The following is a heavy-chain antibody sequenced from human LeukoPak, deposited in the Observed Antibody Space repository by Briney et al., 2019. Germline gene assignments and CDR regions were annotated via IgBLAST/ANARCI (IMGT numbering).Heavy chain of an antibody. CDR2: ISGSGGSI. V-gene: IGHV3-23*01. J-gene: IGHJ4*02. Sequence: GGSLRLSCAASGYTFSSYAMSWVRQAPGKGLEWVSAISGSGGSIYYADSVKGRFTISRDNSKNTLYLQMNSLRAEDTAVYYCAKVGHSSSLDYWGQGTLVTVSS. CDR1: GYTFSSYA. CDR3: AKVGHSSSLDY. D-gene: IGHD6-13*01.